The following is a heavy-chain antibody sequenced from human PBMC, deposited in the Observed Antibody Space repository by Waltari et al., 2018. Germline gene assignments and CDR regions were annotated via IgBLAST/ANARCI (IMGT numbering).Heavy chain of an antibody. CDR3: ATVGHKAAGLNWFDP. D-gene: IGHD6-25*01. J-gene: IGHJ5*02. CDR2: FDPEDGET. Sequence: HVQLVQSGATSQKPGASVKVSCKIAGYNLTALSMPWVRQAPGKGLEWMGGFDPEDGETLYAQKFQGRVTMTEDTSTDTAYMDRSSLRYEEMAVYYCATVGHKAAGLNWFDPWGQGTLVTVSS. V-gene: IGHV1-24*01. CDR1: GYNLTALS.